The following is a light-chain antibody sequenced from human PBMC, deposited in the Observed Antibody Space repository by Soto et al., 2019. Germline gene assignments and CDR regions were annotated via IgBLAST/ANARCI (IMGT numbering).Light chain of an antibody. CDR3: DSYTGSSPVV. J-gene: IGLJ2*01. V-gene: IGLV2-23*01. CDR2: EGS. CDR1: SSDVGSHNL. Sequence: QSVLTQPASVSGSPGQSITISCTGTSSDVGSHNLVSWYQQHPGKAPKLMIYEGSKRPSGVSNRFSESKSGNSASLTISVLQAEDEADYYCDSYTGSSPVVFCAGTKLTVL.